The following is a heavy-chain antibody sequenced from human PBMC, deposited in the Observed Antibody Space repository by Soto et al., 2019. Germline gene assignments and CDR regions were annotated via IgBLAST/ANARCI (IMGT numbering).Heavy chain of an antibody. Sequence: SGPTLVNPTQTLTLTCTFSGFSLDTSKMCVSWIRQPPGKALEWLARIDWDDDKYYRASLKTRLTISKDTSKNQVVLTMTNMDPVDTATYFCAHTYETSWRNFGYWAQGILVTVSS. CDR1: GFSLDTSKMC. D-gene: IGHD5-18*01. CDR3: AHTYETSWRNFGY. V-gene: IGHV2-70*11. J-gene: IGHJ4*02. CDR2: IDWDDDK.